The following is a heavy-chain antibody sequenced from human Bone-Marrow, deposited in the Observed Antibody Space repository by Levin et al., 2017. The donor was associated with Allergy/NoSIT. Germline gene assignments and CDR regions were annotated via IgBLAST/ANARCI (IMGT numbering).Heavy chain of an antibody. CDR2: IWYDGSNK. D-gene: IGHD6-19*01. V-gene: IGHV3-33*01. Sequence: PGGSLRLSCAASGFTFSSYGMHWVRQAPGKGLEWVAVIWYDGSNKYYADSVKGRFTISRDNSKNTLYLQMNSLRAEDTAVYYCARSLAQWLDFDYWGQGTLVTVSS. CDR3: ARSLAQWLDFDY. J-gene: IGHJ4*02. CDR1: GFTFSSYG.